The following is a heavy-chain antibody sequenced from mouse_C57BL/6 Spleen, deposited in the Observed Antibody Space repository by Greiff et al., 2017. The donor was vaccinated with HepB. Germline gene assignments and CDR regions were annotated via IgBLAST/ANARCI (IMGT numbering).Heavy chain of an antibody. V-gene: IGHV5-6*01. J-gene: IGHJ3*01. D-gene: IGHD2-5*01. Sequence: EVKLMESGGDLVKPGGSLKLSCAASGFTFSSYGMSWVRQTPDKGLEWVATISSGGSYTYYPDSVKGRFTISRDNAKNTLYLQMSSLKSEDTAMYYCARHGSNYVGFAYWGQGTLVTVSA. CDR2: ISSGGSYT. CDR1: GFTFSSYG. CDR3: ARHGSNYVGFAY.